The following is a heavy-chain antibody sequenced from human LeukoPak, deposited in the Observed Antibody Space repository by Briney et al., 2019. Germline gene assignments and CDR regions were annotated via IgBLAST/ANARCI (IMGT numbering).Heavy chain of an antibody. V-gene: IGHV4-61*02. Sequence: PSETLSLTCTVSGGSISSGSYYWSWIRQPAGKGLEWIGRIYTSGSTNYNPSLKSRVTISVDTSKNQFSLKLSSVTAADTAVYYCARASIWYYDILXGYYDYWGQXTLVXXSS. D-gene: IGHD3-9*01. CDR1: GGSISSGSYY. CDR2: IYTSGST. CDR3: ARASIWYYDILXGYYDY. J-gene: IGHJ4*02.